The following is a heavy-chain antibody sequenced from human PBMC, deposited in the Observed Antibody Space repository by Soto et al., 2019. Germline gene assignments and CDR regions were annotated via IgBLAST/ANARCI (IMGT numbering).Heavy chain of an antibody. CDR1: AFSLITYC. J-gene: IGHJ4*02. D-gene: IGHD2-2*01. CDR2: INAGGRSA. CDR3: AKDRGCSSSTCYQAD. Sequence: GRSRRLSWVASAFSLITYCMSWVRQAAGPGLGWVSAINAGGRSAYYADSVKGRFIISRDNSKNTLFLQMNSLRAEDTAVYYCAKDRGCSSSTCYQADWGQGSLVTVSS. V-gene: IGHV3-23*01.